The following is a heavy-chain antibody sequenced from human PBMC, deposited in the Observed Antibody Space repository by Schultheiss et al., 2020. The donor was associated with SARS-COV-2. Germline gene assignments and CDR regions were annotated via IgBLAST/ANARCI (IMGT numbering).Heavy chain of an antibody. D-gene: IGHD4-17*01. CDR2: IYYSGSS. V-gene: IGHV4-59*04. J-gene: IGHJ4*02. CDR3: ARLAAYGDYYFDY. CDR1: GGSISYYY. Sequence: SETLSLTCSVSGGSISYYYWSWIRQPPGKGLEWIGNIYYSGSSYYTPSLKSRVTISADTSKNQFSLKLSSVTAADTAVYHCARLAAYGDYYFDYWGQGTLVTVSS.